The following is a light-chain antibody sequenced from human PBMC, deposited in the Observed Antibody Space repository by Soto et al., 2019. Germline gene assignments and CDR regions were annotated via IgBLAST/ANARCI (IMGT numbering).Light chain of an antibody. V-gene: IGLV4-60*02. J-gene: IGLJ3*02. Sequence: QTVVTQSSSASASLGSSVKLTCILSSGHSTYIIAWHQQQPGKAPRFLMTLDRSGSYNRGSGVPDRFSGSSSGADRYLNISTLQFEDEGDYYCETWYSNTHKVFGGGTKLTVL. CDR1: SGHSTYI. CDR2: LDRSGSY. CDR3: ETWYSNTHKV.